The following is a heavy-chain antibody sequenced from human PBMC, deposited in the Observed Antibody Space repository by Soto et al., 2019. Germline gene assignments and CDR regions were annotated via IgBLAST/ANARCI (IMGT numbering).Heavy chain of an antibody. CDR3: ATEGYYDRSGYSWFDP. J-gene: IGHJ5*02. D-gene: IGHD3-22*01. CDR2: FDPEDGET. CDR1: GYSLTDELS. V-gene: IGHV1-24*01. Sequence: ASVKVSCMVSGYSLTDELSLHWVRQAPGKGLEWMGGFDPEDGETIYAQKFQGRVTMTEDTSTDTAYMELSSLRSEDTAVYYCATEGYYDRSGYSWFDPWGQGTLVTVSS.